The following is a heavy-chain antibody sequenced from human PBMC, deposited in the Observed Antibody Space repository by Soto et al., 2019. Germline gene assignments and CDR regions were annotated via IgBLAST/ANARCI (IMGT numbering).Heavy chain of an antibody. CDR3: ARLKYYDFWSGYYTGYQFDY. Sequence: SETLSLTCAVYGGSFSGYYWSWIRQPPGKGLEWIGEINHIGSTNYNPSLKSRVTISVDTSKNQFSLKLSSVTAADTAVYYCARLKYYDFWSGYYTGYQFDYWGQGTLVTVSS. CDR1: GGSFSGYY. V-gene: IGHV4-34*01. J-gene: IGHJ4*02. CDR2: INHIGST. D-gene: IGHD3-3*01.